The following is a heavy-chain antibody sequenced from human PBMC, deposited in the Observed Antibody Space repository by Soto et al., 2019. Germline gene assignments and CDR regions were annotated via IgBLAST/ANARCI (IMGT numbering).Heavy chain of an antibody. CDR2: ISWNSGRI. D-gene: IGHD3-10*01. Sequence: EVQLVQSGGGWVQPGRSLRLSCGASGFTFDGYGMHWVRQAPGKGLEWVSSISWNSGRIGYADSVKGRFTISRDNVKNSMYLQMISLRAEDTALYYCARSGEFSASDYFGFWGQGTLVTVSS. CDR3: ARSGEFSASDYFGF. CDR1: GFTFDGYG. V-gene: IGHV3-9*01. J-gene: IGHJ4*02.